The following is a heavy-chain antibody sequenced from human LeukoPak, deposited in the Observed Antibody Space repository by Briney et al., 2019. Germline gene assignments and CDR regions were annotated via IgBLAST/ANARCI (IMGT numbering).Heavy chain of an antibody. CDR2: IYYTGST. Sequence: SETLSLTCTVSGGSISSSSYYWGWIRQPPGKGLEWIGSIYYTGSTSYNPSLKSRVTISVDTSKKQFSLKMRSVTAADTAVYYCARDGDDFGGWMDPWGQGTLVTVSS. J-gene: IGHJ5*02. V-gene: IGHV4-39*07. CDR3: ARDGDDFGGWMDP. CDR1: GGSISSSSYY. D-gene: IGHD3-16*01.